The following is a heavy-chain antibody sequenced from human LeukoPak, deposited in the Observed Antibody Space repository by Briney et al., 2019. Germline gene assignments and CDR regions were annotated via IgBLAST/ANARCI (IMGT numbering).Heavy chain of an antibody. CDR3: ARDQSNGYNSGPDAFDI. CDR2: IYYSGST. CDR1: GGSISSYY. D-gene: IGHD5-24*01. Sequence: KPSETLSLTCTVSGGSISSYYWSWIRQPPGKGLEWIGYIYYSGSTNYNPSLMSLVTISVDTSKNQFSLKLSSVTAADTAVYYCARDQSNGYNSGPDAFDIWGQGTMVTVSS. J-gene: IGHJ3*02. V-gene: IGHV4-59*01.